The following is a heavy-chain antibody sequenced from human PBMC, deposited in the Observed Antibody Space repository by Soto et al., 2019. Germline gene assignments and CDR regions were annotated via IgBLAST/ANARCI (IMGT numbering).Heavy chain of an antibody. Sequence: QVQLVQSGAEVKKPGSSVKVSCKASGGTFSSYAISWVRQAPGQGLEWMGGIIPIFGTANYAQKFQGRVTITADESTSTAYIELSSLRSEDTAVYYCARLRKDCGGDCPYYFDYWGQGTLVTVSS. CDR1: GGTFSSYA. D-gene: IGHD2-21*02. CDR2: IIPIFGTA. CDR3: ARLRKDCGGDCPYYFDY. V-gene: IGHV1-69*01. J-gene: IGHJ4*02.